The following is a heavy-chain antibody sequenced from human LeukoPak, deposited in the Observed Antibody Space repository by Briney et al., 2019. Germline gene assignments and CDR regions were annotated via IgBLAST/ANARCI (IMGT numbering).Heavy chain of an antibody. D-gene: IGHD6-19*01. CDR3: ARDSGSGWTVDF. Sequence: GGSLRLSCAAFGFTFSSYSMNWVRQAPGKGLEWVSYIGRSGYTIFYADSVKGRLTISRDNAKNSLYLQMNSLRDEDTAVYYCARDSGSGWTVDFWGQGTLVTVSS. CDR1: GFTFSSYS. CDR2: IGRSGYTI. V-gene: IGHV3-48*02. J-gene: IGHJ4*02.